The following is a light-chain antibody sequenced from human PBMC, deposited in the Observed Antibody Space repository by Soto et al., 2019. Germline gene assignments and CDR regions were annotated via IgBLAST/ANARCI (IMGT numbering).Light chain of an antibody. CDR1: SSNIGAGYD. J-gene: IGLJ1*01. V-gene: IGLV1-40*01. CDR3: QSYDLSLRGYV. Sequence: QSVLTQPPSVSGAPGQRVTVSCTGSSSNIGAGYDVNWYQQLPGTAPKLLISLTNHRPSGVPDRFSGSKSGTSASLAITGLQAEEEADYYCQSYDLSLRGYVLGTGTKLTVL. CDR2: LTN.